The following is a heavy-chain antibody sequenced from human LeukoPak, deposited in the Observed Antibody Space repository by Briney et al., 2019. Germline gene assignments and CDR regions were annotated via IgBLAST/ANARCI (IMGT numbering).Heavy chain of an antibody. CDR1: GFTFDNYA. V-gene: IGHV3-23*01. CDR2: ISGTGAGT. J-gene: IGHJ4*02. CDR3: AKALPKMWFGELEGFDH. D-gene: IGHD3-10*01. Sequence: PGGSLRLSCAASGFTFDNYAMNWVRQAPGKGLEWVSTISGTGAGTYYADSVKGRFTISRDNSKSTLYVQMNGLRVEDTAVYYCAKALPKMWFGELEGFDHWGQGTLVTVSS.